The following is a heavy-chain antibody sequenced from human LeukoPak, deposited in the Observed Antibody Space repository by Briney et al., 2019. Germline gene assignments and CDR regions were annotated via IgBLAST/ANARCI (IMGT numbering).Heavy chain of an antibody. Sequence: PSETLSLTCAVSGYSISSGYYWGCIRQPPGKGLEWIGSIYHSGSTYYNPSLKSRATISVDTSKNQFSLKLSSVTAADTAVYYCARHGWELRKYFDYWGQGTLVTVSS. V-gene: IGHV4-38-2*01. CDR3: ARHGWELRKYFDY. J-gene: IGHJ4*02. D-gene: IGHD1-26*01. CDR1: GYSISSGYY. CDR2: IYHSGST.